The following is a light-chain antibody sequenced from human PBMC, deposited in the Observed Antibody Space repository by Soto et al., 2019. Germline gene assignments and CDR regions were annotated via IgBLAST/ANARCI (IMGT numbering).Light chain of an antibody. Sequence: QSALSQPASVSGSPGQSITISCTGTSSDVGGYNYVSWYQQHPGKAPKFMIYDVSNRPSGISNRFSGSKSGNTASLTISGLQAEDEADYYCSSYTGSSTPVVFGGGTKVTVL. CDR2: DVS. J-gene: IGLJ2*01. CDR3: SSYTGSSTPVV. CDR1: SSDVGGYNY. V-gene: IGLV2-14*01.